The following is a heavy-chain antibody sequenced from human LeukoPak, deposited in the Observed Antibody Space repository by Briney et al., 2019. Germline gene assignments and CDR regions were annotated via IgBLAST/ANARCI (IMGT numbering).Heavy chain of an antibody. CDR3: ARYREGSGWSYYFDY. CDR1: GYTFTSYG. J-gene: IGHJ4*02. CDR2: ISAYNGNT. D-gene: IGHD6-19*01. Sequence: ASVKVSCKASGYTFTSYGISWVRQAPGQGLEWMGWISAYNGNTNYAQKLQGRVTMTTDTSTSTAYMELRSLRSDDTAVYYCARYREGSGWSYYFDYWGQGTLVTVSS. V-gene: IGHV1-18*01.